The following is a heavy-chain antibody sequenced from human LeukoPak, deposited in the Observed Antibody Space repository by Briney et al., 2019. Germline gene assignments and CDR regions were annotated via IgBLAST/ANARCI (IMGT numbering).Heavy chain of an antibody. CDR2: ITGGGDET. Sequence: GGSLRLSCAASGFIFSNYALMWVRQAPGKGREWVSSITGGGDETFYADSVKGRFSLSRDNSKNMLYLQMYSLGAEDTAMYYCAKGAAAGLVDWFDPWGQGTLVTVSS. D-gene: IGHD6-13*01. CDR1: GFIFSNYA. J-gene: IGHJ5*02. CDR3: AKGAAAGLVDWFDP. V-gene: IGHV3-23*01.